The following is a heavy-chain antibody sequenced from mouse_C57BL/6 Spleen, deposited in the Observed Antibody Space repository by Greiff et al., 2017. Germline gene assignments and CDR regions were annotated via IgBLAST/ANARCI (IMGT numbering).Heavy chain of an antibody. CDR1: GYTFTSYW. D-gene: IGHD2-5*01. J-gene: IGHJ2*01. V-gene: IGHV1-55*01. Sequence: QVPLQQPGAELVKPGASVKMSCKASGYTFTSYWITWVKQRPGQGLEWIGDIYPGSGSTNYNEKFKSKATLTVDTSSSTAYMQLSSLTSEDSAVYYCARESYYSNYGDYWGQGTTLTVSS. CDR2: IYPGSGST. CDR3: ARESYYSNYGDY.